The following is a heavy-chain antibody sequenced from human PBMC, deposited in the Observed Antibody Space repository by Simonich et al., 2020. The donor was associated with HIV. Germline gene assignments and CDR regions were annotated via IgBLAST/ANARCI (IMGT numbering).Heavy chain of an antibody. CDR1: GFSLSTSGVG. CDR3: AHRRLNWGGDYFDY. J-gene: IGHJ4*02. D-gene: IGHD7-27*01. CDR2: IYWDDDK. Sequence: QITLKESGPPLVKPTPTLTLPCTFSGFSLSTSGVGVGWIRQPPGKALEWRALIYWDDDKRYSPSLKSRLTITKDTSKNQVVLTMTNMDPVDTATYYCAHRRLNWGGDYFDYWGQGTLVTVSS. V-gene: IGHV2-5*02.